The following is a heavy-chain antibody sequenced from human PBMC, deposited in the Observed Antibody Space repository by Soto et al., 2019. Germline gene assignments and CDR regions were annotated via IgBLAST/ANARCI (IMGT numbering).Heavy chain of an antibody. Sequence: ASETLSLTCAVYGGSFSGYYWSWIRQPPGKGLEWIGEINHSGSTNYNPSLKSRVTISVDTSKNQFSLKLSSVTAADTAVYYCARGRGVPTLAWLDPWGQGTLVTVSS. CDR2: INHSGST. J-gene: IGHJ5*02. D-gene: IGHD2-8*02. CDR1: GGSFSGYY. CDR3: ARGRGVPTLAWLDP. V-gene: IGHV4-34*01.